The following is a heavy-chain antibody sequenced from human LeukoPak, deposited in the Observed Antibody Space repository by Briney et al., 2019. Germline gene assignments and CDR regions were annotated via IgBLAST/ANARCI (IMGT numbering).Heavy chain of an antibody. CDR2: IYYSGST. V-gene: IGHV4-38-2*02. CDR1: GYSISSGYD. D-gene: IGHD1-26*01. J-gene: IGHJ6*03. Sequence: SETLSLTCTVSGYSISSGYDWGWIRQPPGKGLKWIGSIYYSGSTYYNPSLKSRVTISVDTSKNQFSLKLSSVTAADTAVYYCARVVVGATTYYYYYMDVWGKGTTVTVSS. CDR3: ARVVVGATTYYYYYMDV.